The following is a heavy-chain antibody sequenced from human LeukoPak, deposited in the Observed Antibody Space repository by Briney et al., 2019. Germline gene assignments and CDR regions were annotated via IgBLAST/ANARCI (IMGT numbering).Heavy chain of an antibody. D-gene: IGHD1-26*01. J-gene: IGHJ5*02. CDR1: GFTFSSYG. CDR2: ISSSGSTI. CDR3: ARSTEWELFWFDP. Sequence: GGSLRLSCAASGFTFSSYGMHWVRQAPGKGLEWVSYISSSGSTIYYADSVKGRFTISRDNAKNSLYLQMNSLRAEDTAVYYCARSTEWELFWFDPWGQGTLVTVSS. V-gene: IGHV3-48*04.